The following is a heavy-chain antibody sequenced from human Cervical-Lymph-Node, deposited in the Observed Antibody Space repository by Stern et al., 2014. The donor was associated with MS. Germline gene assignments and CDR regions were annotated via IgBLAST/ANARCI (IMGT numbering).Heavy chain of an antibody. D-gene: IGHD4/OR15-4a*01. CDR2: ISAVGGNK. Sequence: QVQLVQSGGGVVQPGTSLRLSCTVSGFTFSSYAFHWVRQAPGKGLGWVAVISAVGGNKYYAESVKGRITISRDNSKNTLYVEMNSLRVEDSAVYYCARRPKGGAIDHWGQGTLVIVSS. J-gene: IGHJ4*02. CDR1: GFTFSSYA. CDR3: ARRPKGGAIDH. V-gene: IGHV3-30-3*01.